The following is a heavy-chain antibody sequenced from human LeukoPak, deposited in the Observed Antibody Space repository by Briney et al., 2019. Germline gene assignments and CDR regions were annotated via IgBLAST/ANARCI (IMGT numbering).Heavy chain of an antibody. CDR2: ISYDGSNK. CDR3: ARRAPGYSSLHGHFDY. D-gene: IGHD6-13*01. CDR1: GFTFSSYA. V-gene: IGHV3-30-3*01. J-gene: IGHJ4*02. Sequence: GGSLRLSCAASGFTFSSYAMHWVRQAPGKGLEWVAVISYDGSNKYYADSVKGRFTISRDNSKNTLYLQMNSLRAEDTAVYYCARRAPGYSSLHGHFDYWGQGTLVTVSS.